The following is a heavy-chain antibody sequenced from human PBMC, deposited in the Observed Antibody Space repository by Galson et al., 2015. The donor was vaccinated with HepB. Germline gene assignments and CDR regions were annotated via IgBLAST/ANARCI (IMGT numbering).Heavy chain of an antibody. D-gene: IGHD5-12*01. V-gene: IGHV2-5*02. CDR1: GFSLSTRGVG. Sequence: PALVKPTQTLTLTCTFSGFSLSTRGVGVGWIRQPPGKALEWLALIYWDDDKRYSPSLKSRLTITKDTSKNQVVLTMTNMDPVDTATYYCARYFEGATIIDYWGQGTLVTVSS. CDR2: IYWDDDK. CDR3: ARYFEGATIIDY. J-gene: IGHJ4*02.